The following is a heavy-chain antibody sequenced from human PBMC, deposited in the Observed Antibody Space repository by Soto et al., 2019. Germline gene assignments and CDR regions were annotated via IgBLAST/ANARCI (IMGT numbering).Heavy chain of an antibody. V-gene: IGHV4-4*02. CDR1: GGSISSSNW. CDR3: ARDIGYCSSTSCLGDI. CDR2: IYHSGST. Sequence: QVQLQESGPGLVKPSGTLSLTCAVSGGSISSSNWWSWVRQPPGKGLEWIGEIYHSGSTNYNPSLKSRGTISVDKSKNQFSLKLSSVTAADTAVYYCARDIGYCSSTSCLGDIWGQGTMVTVSS. J-gene: IGHJ3*02. D-gene: IGHD2-2*01.